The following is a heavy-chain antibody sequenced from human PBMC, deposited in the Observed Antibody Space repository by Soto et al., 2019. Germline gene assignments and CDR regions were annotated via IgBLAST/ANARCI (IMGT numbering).Heavy chain of an antibody. Sequence: QVQLQESGPGLVKPSQTLSLTCTVSGGSISSGDYYWSWIRQPPGKGLVWIGYIYYSGSTYYNPSLTSRVTISVETSKNQFSLKLSSVTAADTAVYYCARVGGIVGATTHDYWGQGTLVTVSS. V-gene: IGHV4-30-4*01. D-gene: IGHD1-26*01. CDR2: IYYSGST. CDR1: GGSISSGDYY. J-gene: IGHJ4*02. CDR3: ARVGGIVGATTHDY.